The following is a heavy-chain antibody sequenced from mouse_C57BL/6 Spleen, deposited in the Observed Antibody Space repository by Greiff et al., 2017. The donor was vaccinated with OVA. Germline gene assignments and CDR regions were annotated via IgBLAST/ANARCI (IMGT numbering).Heavy chain of an antibody. CDR1: GYPITNYY. CDR3: ARRATTVVAPMGY. D-gene: IGHD1-1*01. V-gene: IGHV1-39*01. Sequence: EVQLQQSGPELVKPGASVMISCKASGYPITNYYFNWLKQSYGKSLEWIGVFNPNYGTTSYNPKFKGKATLTVDPSSSTAYMQLNSLTSEDSAVYSCARRATTVVAPMGYWGQGTSVTVSS. CDR2: FNPNYGTT. J-gene: IGHJ4*01.